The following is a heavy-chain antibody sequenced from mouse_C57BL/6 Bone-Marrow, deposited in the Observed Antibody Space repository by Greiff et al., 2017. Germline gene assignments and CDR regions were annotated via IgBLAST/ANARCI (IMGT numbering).Heavy chain of an antibody. J-gene: IGHJ1*03. V-gene: IGHV1-74*01. D-gene: IGHD2-12*01. CDR2: IHPSDSDT. CDR3: AIGVNCYDDPYWYFDV. CDR1: GYTFTSYR. Sequence: QVQLKQPGAELVKPGASVKVSCKASGYTFTSYRMHWVKQRPGQGLEWIGRIHPSDSDTNYNQKFKGKATLTVDKSSSTAYMQLSSLTSEDSAVXYCAIGVNCYDDPYWYFDVWGTGTTVTVSS.